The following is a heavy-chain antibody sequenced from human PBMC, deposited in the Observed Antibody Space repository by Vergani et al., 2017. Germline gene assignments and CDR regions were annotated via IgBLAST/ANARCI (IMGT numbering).Heavy chain of an antibody. CDR3: ATLPLQAQQQVTS. CDR2: VSTGTKSQ. D-gene: IGHD6-13*01. Sequence: QLVESGGGWVQPGGSLRLSCVVSGFDFSSYIMNWVRQAPGKGLEWVSFVSTGTKSQSYAESVKGRFTISRDSAKNSLYLQMDSLRAEDTAVYYCATLPLQAQQQVTSWGRGTLVTVSS. V-gene: IGHV3-48*01. J-gene: IGHJ5*02. CDR1: GFDFSSYI.